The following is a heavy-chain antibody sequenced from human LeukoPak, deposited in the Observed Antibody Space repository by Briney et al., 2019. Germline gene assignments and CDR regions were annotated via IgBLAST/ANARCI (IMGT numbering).Heavy chain of an antibody. Sequence: GGSLRLSCAASGFPFSDYIMNWVRQAPGKGLEWVSSISGSSSYIYYADSVKGRFTISRDNAKNSLYLQMNSLRAEDTAVYYCASGRGDLTGYQDPFDYWGQGTLVTVS. V-gene: IGHV3-21*01. J-gene: IGHJ4*02. CDR1: GFPFSDYI. CDR3: ASGRGDLTGYQDPFDY. D-gene: IGHD3-9*01. CDR2: ISGSSSYI.